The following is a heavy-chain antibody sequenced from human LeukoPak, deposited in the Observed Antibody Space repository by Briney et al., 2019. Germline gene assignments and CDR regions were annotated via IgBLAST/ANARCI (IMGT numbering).Heavy chain of an antibody. CDR3: ARLPQWGGTYHFDY. J-gene: IGHJ4*02. Sequence: PGESLKISCKGSGYSFTNHWIGWVRQMPGKGLEWMGIIYPGDSDTRYSPSFQGQVTISADKSISTAYLQWNSLKASDTAMYYCARLPQWGGTYHFDYWGQGTLPTVSS. CDR1: GYSFTNHW. V-gene: IGHV5-51*01. D-gene: IGHD1-26*01. CDR2: IYPGDSDT.